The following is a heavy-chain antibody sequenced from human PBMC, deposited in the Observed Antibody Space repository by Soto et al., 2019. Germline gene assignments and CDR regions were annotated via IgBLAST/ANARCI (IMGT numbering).Heavy chain of an antibody. CDR2: IYHSGST. CDR3: ARRGESDSSGPNWFDP. CDR1: GGSISSSNW. V-gene: IGHV4-4*02. D-gene: IGHD3-22*01. Sequence: QVQLQESGPGLVKPSGTLSLTCTVSGGSISSSNWWNWVRQPPGKGLEWIGEIYHSGSTNYNPSQMGRVTESVDQSKNRFPLKLTSVTVADTAVYYWARRGESDSSGPNWFDPWGQGTLVTVSS. J-gene: IGHJ5*02.